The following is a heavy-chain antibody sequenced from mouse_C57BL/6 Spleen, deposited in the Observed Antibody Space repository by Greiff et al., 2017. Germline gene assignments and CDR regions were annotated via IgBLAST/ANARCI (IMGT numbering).Heavy chain of an antibody. D-gene: IGHD1-1*01. CDR1: GYTFTSYW. J-gene: IGHJ4*01. V-gene: IGHV1-53*01. Sequence: VQLQQPGTELVKPGASVKLSCKASGYTFTSYWMHWVKQRPGQGLEWIGNINPSNGGTNYNEKFKSKATLTVDKSSSTAYMQLSSLTSEDSAVYYCARRAITTVVGDYAMDYWGQGTSVTVSS. CDR2: INPSNGGT. CDR3: ARRAITTVVGDYAMDY.